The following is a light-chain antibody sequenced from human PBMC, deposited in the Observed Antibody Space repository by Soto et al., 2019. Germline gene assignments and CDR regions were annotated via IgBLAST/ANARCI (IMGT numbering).Light chain of an antibody. J-gene: IGKJ5*01. CDR3: QQFNSYPIT. Sequence: AIQLTQSPSSLSASVGDRVTITCRASQDIRGALAWYQQKPGKAPKILIYDVSILESGVPSRFSGSSSETDFTLTISSLQPGDFATYYCQQFNSYPITFGQGTRLEIK. CDR1: QDIRGA. V-gene: IGKV1-13*02. CDR2: DVS.